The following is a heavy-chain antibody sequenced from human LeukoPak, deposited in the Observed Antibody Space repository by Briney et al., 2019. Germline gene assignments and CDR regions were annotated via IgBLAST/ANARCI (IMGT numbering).Heavy chain of an antibody. CDR2: IKPNSGCT. CDR3: ARDRGLRAYYFDY. V-gene: IGHV1-2*02. Sequence: ASVKVSCKASRYTFTGYYMHWVRQAPGQGLEWMGWIKPNSGCTNYAQKCQGRVTMNRDTSISTALMELSRLRSDDTAVYYCARDRGLRAYYFDYWGQGTLVTVSS. CDR1: RYTFTGYY. J-gene: IGHJ4*02. D-gene: IGHD3-10*01.